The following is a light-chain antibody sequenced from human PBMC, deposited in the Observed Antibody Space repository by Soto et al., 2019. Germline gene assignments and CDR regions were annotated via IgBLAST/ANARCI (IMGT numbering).Light chain of an antibody. J-gene: IGKJ1*01. Sequence: EIVMSPSPAPLSVYPAESVTLSRRASQSVSSNLPWYQQKPGQAPRPLIDGASTRATGIPAGFSGSGSGTEFTLTISSLEPEDLAVYYCQHRFNWPWTFGQGTKVDI. CDR3: QHRFNWPWT. V-gene: IGKV3-15*01. CDR1: QSVSSN. CDR2: GAS.